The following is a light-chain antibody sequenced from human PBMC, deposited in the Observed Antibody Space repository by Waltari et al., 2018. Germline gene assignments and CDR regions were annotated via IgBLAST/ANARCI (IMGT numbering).Light chain of an antibody. J-gene: IGKJ4*01. Sequence: GLTQSPGTLSLSRGERATLSCRASQRVSSSYLAWYQQKPGQAPRLLIYGASSRATGIPDRFSGSGSGTDFTLTISRLEPEDFAVYYCQQYGSSPLTFGGGTKVEIK. CDR2: GAS. CDR3: QQYGSSPLT. V-gene: IGKV3-20*01. CDR1: QRVSSSY.